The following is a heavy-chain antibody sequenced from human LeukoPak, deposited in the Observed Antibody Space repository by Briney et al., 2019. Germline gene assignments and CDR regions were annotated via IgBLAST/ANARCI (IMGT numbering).Heavy chain of an antibody. J-gene: IGHJ4*02. D-gene: IGHD5-12*01. CDR1: GFTFSSYG. CDR3: ARDHPGYSGYVQDY. CDR2: ISSTSNYI. V-gene: IGHV3-21*01. Sequence: GGSLRLSCAASGFTFSSYGMSWVRQAPGKGLECVSFISSTSNYINYADSVKGRFTISRDNAKNSLYLQMNSLGAEDTALYYCARDHPGYSGYVQDYWGQGALVTVSS.